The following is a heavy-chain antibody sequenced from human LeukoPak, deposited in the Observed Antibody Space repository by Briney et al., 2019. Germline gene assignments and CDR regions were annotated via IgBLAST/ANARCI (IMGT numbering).Heavy chain of an antibody. D-gene: IGHD1-26*01. CDR2: IGTAGDT. CDR1: GFTFSSYD. CDR3: ARDLYSGSYENAFDI. Sequence: GGSLRLSCAASGFTFSSYDMHWVRQATGKGLEWVSAIGTAGDTYYPGSVKGRFTISRENAKNSLYLQMNSLRAGDTAVYYCARDLYSGSYENAFDIWGQGTMVTVSS. V-gene: IGHV3-13*01. J-gene: IGHJ3*02.